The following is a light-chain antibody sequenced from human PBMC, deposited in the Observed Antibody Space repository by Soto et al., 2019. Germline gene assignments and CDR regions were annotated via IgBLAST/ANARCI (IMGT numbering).Light chain of an antibody. J-gene: IGKJ1*01. Sequence: DIQMTQSPPTLPAFVGDTVTITCRASQSVSSWLAWYQQKPGTAPNLLIYDASSLASGVPSRFSGSGSGTKFTLTIISLQPDDFATYYCQQYIRFPKTFGQGTKV. CDR3: QQYIRFPKT. CDR1: QSVSSW. V-gene: IGKV1-5*01. CDR2: DAS.